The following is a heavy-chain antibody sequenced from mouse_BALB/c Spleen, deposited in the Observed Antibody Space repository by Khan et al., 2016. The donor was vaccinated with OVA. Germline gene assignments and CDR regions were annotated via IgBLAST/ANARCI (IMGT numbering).Heavy chain of an antibody. V-gene: IGHV1-5*01. CDR2: IYPGNSDT. D-gene: IGHD1-3*01. CDR1: GYSFTSYL. J-gene: IGHJ3*01. Sequence: VQLQQPGTVLARPGASVKMSCKASGYSFTSYLIHWVKQRPGQGLEWIGDIYPGNSDTSYNKKFKDKAKLTAGTSASTAYMEVSNLTNEDSAVYYCTRGGYSSFAYWGQGTLVTVSA. CDR3: TRGGYSSFAY.